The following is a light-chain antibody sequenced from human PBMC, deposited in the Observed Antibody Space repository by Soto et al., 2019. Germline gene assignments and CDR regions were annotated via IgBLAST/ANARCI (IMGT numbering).Light chain of an antibody. CDR2: DAY. CDR1: QIISSR. J-gene: IGKJ4*01. Sequence: DIQMTQSPSILSASVGDRVTITCRASQIISSRLAWYQQKPGKAPKLLIYDAYNLESGVPSRFRGSGSGTEFTLTIGRLQTDDFATYYCQQYNSYSLTFGGGTKVEIK. V-gene: IGKV1-5*01. CDR3: QQYNSYSLT.